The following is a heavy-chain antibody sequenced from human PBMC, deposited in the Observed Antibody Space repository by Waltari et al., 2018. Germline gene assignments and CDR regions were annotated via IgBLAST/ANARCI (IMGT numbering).Heavy chain of an antibody. CDR1: GGSISSYY. CDR2: IYTSGST. V-gene: IGHV4-4*07. J-gene: IGHJ5*02. D-gene: IGHD2-2*01. Sequence: QVQLQESGPGLVKPSETLSLTCTVSGGSISSYYCRWIRPPAGQGLEWIGRIYTSGSTNYNPSLKSRVTMSVDTSKNQFSLKLSSVTAADTAVYYCARDRAWGAPAAMPGWFDPWGQGTLVTVSS. CDR3: ARDRAWGAPAAMPGWFDP.